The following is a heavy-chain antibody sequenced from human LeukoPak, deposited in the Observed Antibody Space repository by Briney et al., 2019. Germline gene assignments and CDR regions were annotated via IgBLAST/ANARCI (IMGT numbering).Heavy chain of an antibody. Sequence: PSETLSLTCTVSGGSISSGGYYWSWIRQHPGKGLEWIGYIYYSGSTYYNPSLKSRVTISVDTSKNQFSLKLSSVTAADTAVYYCAREASGYDPYYYYYYMDVWGKGTTVTASS. CDR2: IYYSGST. D-gene: IGHD5-12*01. V-gene: IGHV4-31*03. J-gene: IGHJ6*03. CDR3: AREASGYDPYYYYYYMDV. CDR1: GGSISSGGYY.